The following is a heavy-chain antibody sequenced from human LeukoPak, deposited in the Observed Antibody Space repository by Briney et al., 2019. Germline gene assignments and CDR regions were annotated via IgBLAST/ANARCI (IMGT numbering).Heavy chain of an antibody. D-gene: IGHD1-26*01. J-gene: IGHJ4*02. CDR1: GGSFSGYY. Sequence: PSGTLSLTCAVYGGSFSGYYWSWIRQPPGKGLEWIGYIYYSGSTNYNPSLKSRVTISVDTSKNQFSLKLSSVTAADTAVYYCARASGSYYYFDYWGQGTLVTVSS. CDR3: ARASGSYYYFDY. CDR2: IYYSGST. V-gene: IGHV4-59*01.